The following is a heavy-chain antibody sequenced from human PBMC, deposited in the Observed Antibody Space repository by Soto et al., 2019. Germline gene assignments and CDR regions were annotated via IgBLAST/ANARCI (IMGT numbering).Heavy chain of an antibody. Sequence: QVQLQESGPGLVEPSQTLSLTCTVSGASVSSNYYSWSWIRQPPGRDLEWIGHIYNGGSTYSNPSPNSRVTVSLDTAKNQFALNLNSLTAADTAVYYCARGPRGDKVDYWGQGTLVTVSS. CDR2: IYNGGST. CDR1: GASVSSNYYS. D-gene: IGHD3-16*01. CDR3: ARGPRGDKVDY. V-gene: IGHV4-30-4*01. J-gene: IGHJ4*02.